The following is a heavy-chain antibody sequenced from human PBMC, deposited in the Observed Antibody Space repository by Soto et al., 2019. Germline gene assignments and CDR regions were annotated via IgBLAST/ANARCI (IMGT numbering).Heavy chain of an antibody. Sequence: GGSLRLSCAASGFTFSSYSMNWVRQAPGKGLEWVSSISSSSSYIYYADSVKGRFTISRDNAKNSLYLQMNSLRAEDTAVYYCAGTSIAAPGYYGMDVWGQGTTVTVSS. J-gene: IGHJ6*02. CDR3: AGTSIAAPGYYGMDV. CDR2: ISSSSSYI. CDR1: GFTFSSYS. D-gene: IGHD6-6*01. V-gene: IGHV3-21*01.